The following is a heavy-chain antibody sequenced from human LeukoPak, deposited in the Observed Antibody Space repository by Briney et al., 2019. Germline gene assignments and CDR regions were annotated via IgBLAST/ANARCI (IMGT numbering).Heavy chain of an antibody. CDR2: IKSDGSST. CDR3: ARGGRYAYFLDY. Sequence: GGSLRLSCAASGFIFSDYWMHWVRQGPGKGLVWVSRIKSDGSSTSYADSVKGRFTISRDNAKNTVYVHMNSLRDEDTAVYYCARGGRYAYFLDYWGQGTLITVSS. D-gene: IGHD3-16*01. J-gene: IGHJ4*02. CDR1: GFIFSDYW. V-gene: IGHV3-74*01.